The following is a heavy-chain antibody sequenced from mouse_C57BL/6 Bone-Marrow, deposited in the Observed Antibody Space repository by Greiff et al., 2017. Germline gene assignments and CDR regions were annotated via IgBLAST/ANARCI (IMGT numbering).Heavy chain of an antibody. D-gene: IGHD2-1*01. J-gene: IGHJ3*01. CDR3: ARSPSLLWYVFAY. CDR1: GYAFSSYW. CDR2: IYPGDGDT. Sequence: QVQLQQSGAELVKPGASVKISCKASGYAFSSYWMNWVKQRPGKGLEWIGQIYPGDGDTNYNGKFQGQATLTADKSSSTAYMQLSSLTSEDSAVFYCARSPSLLWYVFAYWGQGTLVTVSA. V-gene: IGHV1-80*01.